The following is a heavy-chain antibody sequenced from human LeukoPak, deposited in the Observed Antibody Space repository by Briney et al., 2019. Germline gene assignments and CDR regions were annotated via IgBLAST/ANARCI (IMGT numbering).Heavy chain of an antibody. CDR1: GYTFTGYY. J-gene: IGHJ4*02. CDR3: VRDFDYHSSGYYGDC. Sequence: ASVKVSCKASGYTFTGYYMHWVRQAPGQGLEWMGWINPNSGGTNYAQKFQGRVTMTRDTSISTAYMELSRLKSDDTAIYYCVRDFDYHSSGYYGDCWGQGTLVTVSS. CDR2: INPNSGGT. V-gene: IGHV1-2*02. D-gene: IGHD3-22*01.